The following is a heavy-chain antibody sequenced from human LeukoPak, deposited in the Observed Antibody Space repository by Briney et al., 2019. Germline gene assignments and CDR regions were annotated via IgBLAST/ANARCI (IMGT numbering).Heavy chain of an antibody. J-gene: IGHJ4*02. Sequence: SETLSLTSTVSGGSISSGDYYWSWIRQPPGKGLEWIGYIYYSGSTYYNPSLKSRVTISVDTSKNQFSLKLSSVTAADTAVYYCARGTFLPYYFDYWGQGTLVTVSS. CDR3: ARGTFLPYYFDY. CDR2: IYYSGST. V-gene: IGHV4-30-4*08. D-gene: IGHD2/OR15-2a*01. CDR1: GGSISSGDYY.